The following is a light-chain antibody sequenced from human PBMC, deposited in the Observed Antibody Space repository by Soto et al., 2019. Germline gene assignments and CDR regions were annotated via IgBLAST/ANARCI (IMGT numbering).Light chain of an antibody. J-gene: IGKJ1*01. CDR1: QSVSSY. CDR3: QQYSSPPRS. CDR2: GAS. Sequence: EIVLTQSPGSLSLSPGERATRSCRASQSVSSYLAWYQQKPGQAPRLLIYGASSRATGFPDRFSGSGSGTDFSLTISRLEPEDSAVYYCQQYSSPPRSFGQGTKVEIK. V-gene: IGKV3-20*01.